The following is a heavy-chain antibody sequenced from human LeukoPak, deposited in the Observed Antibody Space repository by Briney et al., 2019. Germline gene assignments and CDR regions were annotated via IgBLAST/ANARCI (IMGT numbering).Heavy chain of an antibody. CDR1: GFTFSSYS. V-gene: IGHV3-21*01. D-gene: IGHD6-6*01. CDR2: ISSSSSYI. Sequence: GGSLRLSCAASGFTFSSYSMNWVRQAPGKGLEWVSSISSSSSYIYYADSVKGRFTISRDNAKNSLYLQMNSLRAEDTAVYYCARDREYSSSEGDAFDIWGQGTMVTVSS. J-gene: IGHJ3*02. CDR3: ARDREYSSSEGDAFDI.